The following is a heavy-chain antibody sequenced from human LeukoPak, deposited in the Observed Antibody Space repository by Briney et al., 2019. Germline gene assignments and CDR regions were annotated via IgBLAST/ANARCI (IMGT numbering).Heavy chain of an antibody. CDR1: GASISSSYW. V-gene: IGHV4-4*02. D-gene: IGHD2-15*01. CDR2: IYTSGST. CDR3: ARDIGMGNNWFDP. J-gene: IGHJ5*02. Sequence: PSGTLSLTCAVSGASISSSYWWSWVRQPPGKGLEWIGRIYTSGSTNYNPSVKSRVTMSVDTSKNQFSLKLSSVTAADTALYYCARDIGMGNNWFDPWGQGTLVTVSS.